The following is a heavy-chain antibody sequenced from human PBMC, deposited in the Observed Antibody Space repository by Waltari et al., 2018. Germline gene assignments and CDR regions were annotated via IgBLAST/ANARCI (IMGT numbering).Heavy chain of an antibody. V-gene: IGHV3-74*01. Sequence: EVQLVESGGGLVQPGGSLRLSCAASGFTFSSYWMHWVRQAPGKGRVWVSRINSDGSSTSYADSVKGRFTISRDNAKNTLYLQMNSLRAEDTAVYYCAREGGGYSGYDYYYYGMDVWGQGTTVTVSS. J-gene: IGHJ6*02. CDR1: GFTFSSYW. CDR3: AREGGGYSGYDYYYYGMDV. CDR2: INSDGSST. D-gene: IGHD5-12*01.